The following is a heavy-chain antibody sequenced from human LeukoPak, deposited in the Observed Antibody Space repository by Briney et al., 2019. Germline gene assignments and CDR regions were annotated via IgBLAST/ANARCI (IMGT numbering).Heavy chain of an antibody. CDR1: GYTFTSYD. Sequence: ASVKVSCKASGYTFTSYDINWVRQATGQGLEWMGWINPNSGGTNYAQKFQGWVTMTRDTSISTAYMELSRLRSDDTAVYYCARDLSLQLPGRYYYYGMDVWGQGTTATVSS. CDR2: INPNSGGT. D-gene: IGHD2-2*01. J-gene: IGHJ6*02. V-gene: IGHV1-2*04. CDR3: ARDLSLQLPGRYYYYGMDV.